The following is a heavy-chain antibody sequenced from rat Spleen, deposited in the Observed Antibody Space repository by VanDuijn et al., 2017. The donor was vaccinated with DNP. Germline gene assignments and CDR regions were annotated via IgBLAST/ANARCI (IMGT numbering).Heavy chain of an antibody. D-gene: IGHD1-7*01. CDR2: ITSSGGTT. CDR1: GFTFSNYG. V-gene: IGHV5-19*01. Sequence: EVQLVESGGGLVQPGRSLKLSCAASGFTFSNYGMHWIRQAPTRGLEWVASITSSGGTTYYPDSVKGRFTVSRDNAKNTLYLQMNSLRSEDTATYYCTRENWVLDYWGQGTLVTVSS. CDR3: TRENWVLDY. J-gene: IGHJ3*01.